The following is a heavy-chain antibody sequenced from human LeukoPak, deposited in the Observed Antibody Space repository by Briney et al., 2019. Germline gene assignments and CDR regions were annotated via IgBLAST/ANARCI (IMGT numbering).Heavy chain of an antibody. CDR2: IYYSGST. Sequence: PSETLSLTCTVSGGSISSYYWSWIRQPPGKGLEWIGYIYYSGSTNYNPSLKSRVTISVDTSKNQFSLKLSSVTAADTAVYYCAREGSSGYYFYFDYWGQGTLVTVSS. CDR3: AREGSSGYYFYFDY. CDR1: GGSISSYY. D-gene: IGHD3-22*01. V-gene: IGHV4-59*12. J-gene: IGHJ4*02.